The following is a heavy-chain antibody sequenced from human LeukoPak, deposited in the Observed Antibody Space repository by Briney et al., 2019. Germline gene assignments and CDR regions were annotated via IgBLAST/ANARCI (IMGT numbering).Heavy chain of an antibody. Sequence: AASVKVSCKASGYTFTSYGISWVRQAPGQGLEWMGWISAYNGNTNYAQKLRGRVTMTTDTSTSTAYMELRSLRSDDTAVYYCARLPYCSSTSCRSEFNWFDPWGQGTLVTVSS. CDR2: ISAYNGNT. J-gene: IGHJ5*02. V-gene: IGHV1-18*01. D-gene: IGHD2-2*01. CDR1: GYTFTSYG. CDR3: ARLPYCSSTSCRSEFNWFDP.